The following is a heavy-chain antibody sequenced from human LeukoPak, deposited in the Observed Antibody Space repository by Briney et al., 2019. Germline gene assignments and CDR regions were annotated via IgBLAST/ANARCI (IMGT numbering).Heavy chain of an antibody. Sequence: SETLSLTCTVSGGSISSSSYYWGWIRQPPGKGLEWIGSIYYSGSTYYNPSLKSRVTISVDTSKNQFSLKLSSVTAADTAVYYCARGGWYSQDGWFDPWGQGTLVTVSS. CDR3: ARGGWYSQDGWFDP. D-gene: IGHD2-15*01. CDR2: IYYSGST. J-gene: IGHJ5*02. V-gene: IGHV4-39*07. CDR1: GGSISSSSYY.